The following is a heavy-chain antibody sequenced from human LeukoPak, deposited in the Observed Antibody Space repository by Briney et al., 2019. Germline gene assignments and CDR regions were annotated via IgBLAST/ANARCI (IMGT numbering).Heavy chain of an antibody. CDR2: ISGSGGST. V-gene: IGHV3-23*01. J-gene: IGHJ4*02. CDR3: AKATRYYYDSRSYFDY. CDR1: GFTFSSYG. D-gene: IGHD3-22*01. Sequence: GGTLRLSCAASGFTFSSYGMSWVRQAPGKGLEWVSAISGSGGSTYYADSVKGRFTISSDNSKNTLYLQMNSLRAEDTAVYYCAKATRYYYDSRSYFDYWGQGTLVTVSS.